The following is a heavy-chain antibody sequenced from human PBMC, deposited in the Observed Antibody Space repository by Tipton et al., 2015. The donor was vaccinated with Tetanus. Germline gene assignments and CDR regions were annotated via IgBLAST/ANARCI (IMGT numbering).Heavy chain of an antibody. J-gene: IGHJ4*02. CDR1: GGTFTNYA. CDR2: ITPIFGTT. CDR3: ARLVKQWLVPEDY. V-gene: IGHV1-69*01. D-gene: IGHD5-12*01. Sequence: QVQLVQSGAEMKKPGSSVKVSCKASGGTFTNYALSWVRQAPGQGLEWVGGITPIFGTTNSAPKFQGRVTITADESTNTAYMELSNLRSEDTAVYYCARLVKQWLVPEDYWGQGTLVIVS.